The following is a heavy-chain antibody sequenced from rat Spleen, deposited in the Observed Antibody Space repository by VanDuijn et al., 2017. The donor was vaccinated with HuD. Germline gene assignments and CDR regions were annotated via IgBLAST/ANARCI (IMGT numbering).Heavy chain of an antibody. J-gene: IGHJ2*01. D-gene: IGHD1-9*01. CDR2: ISPSGSGT. Sequence: EVQLVESGGGLVQPGRSLKLSCAASGFTFSNYVMHWIRQAPTKGLEWVASISPSGSGTHYRDSVKGRFTISRDNAKSTLYLQMDSLRSEDTATYYCTTPRDTAGIPPWGQGVMVTVSS. CDR3: TTPRDTAGIPP. CDR1: GFTFSNYV. V-gene: IGHV5-19*01.